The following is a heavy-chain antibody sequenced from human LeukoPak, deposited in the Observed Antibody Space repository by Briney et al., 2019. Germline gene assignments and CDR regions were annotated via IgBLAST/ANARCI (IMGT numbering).Heavy chain of an antibody. D-gene: IGHD6-19*01. V-gene: IGHV3-23*01. J-gene: IGHJ4*02. Sequence: GGSLRLSCAASGFTFSSYGMSWVRQAPGKGLEWVSGISGSGGSTYYADSVEGRFTISRDNAKNSLYLQMNSLRAEDTAVYYCARVGTTMAGTFDYWGQGTLVTVSS. CDR3: ARVGTTMAGTFDY. CDR2: ISGSGGST. CDR1: GFTFSSYG.